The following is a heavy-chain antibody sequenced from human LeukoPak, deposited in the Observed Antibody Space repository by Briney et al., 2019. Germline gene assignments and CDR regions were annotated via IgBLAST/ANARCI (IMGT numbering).Heavy chain of an antibody. J-gene: IGHJ6*03. CDR3: ARGGYGSGSYYLYYYYYYMDV. CDR2: IRNDESNK. D-gene: IGHD3-10*01. CDR1: GFTFSNYG. Sequence: GGSLRLSCAASGFTFSNYGMHWVRQTPGKGLEWVSFIRNDESNKYYTDSVKGRFTISRDNSKNSLYLQMNSLRAEDTALYYCARGGYGSGSYYLYYYYYYMDVWGKGTTVTVSS. V-gene: IGHV3-30*02.